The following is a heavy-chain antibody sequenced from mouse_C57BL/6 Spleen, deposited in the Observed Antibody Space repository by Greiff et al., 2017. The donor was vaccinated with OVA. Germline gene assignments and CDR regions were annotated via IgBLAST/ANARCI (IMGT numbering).Heavy chain of an antibody. CDR1: LSSTTICSY. Sequence: VQLKESGPGLVKPSQSLSLTRSVTLSSTTICSYWNWIRQFPGNKLEWMGYISYDGSNNYNPSLKNRISITRDTSKNQFFLKLNSVTTEDTATYYCADGYPWFAYWGQGTLVTVSA. D-gene: IGHD2-3*01. CDR2: ISYDGSN. V-gene: IGHV3-6*01. J-gene: IGHJ3*01. CDR3: ADGYPWFAY.